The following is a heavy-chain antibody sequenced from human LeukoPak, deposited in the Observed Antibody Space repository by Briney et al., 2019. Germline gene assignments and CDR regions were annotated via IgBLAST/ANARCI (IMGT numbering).Heavy chain of an antibody. CDR3: ARARIVGAKSGWFDP. J-gene: IGHJ5*02. CDR2: INPSGGST. D-gene: IGHD1-26*01. CDR1: GCTFTSYY. Sequence: GASVKVSCKASGCTFTSYYMHWVRQAPGQGLEWMGIINPSGGSTSYAQKFQGRVTMTRDTSTSTVYMELSSLRSEDTAVYYCARARIVGAKSGWFDPWGQGTLVTVSS. V-gene: IGHV1-46*01.